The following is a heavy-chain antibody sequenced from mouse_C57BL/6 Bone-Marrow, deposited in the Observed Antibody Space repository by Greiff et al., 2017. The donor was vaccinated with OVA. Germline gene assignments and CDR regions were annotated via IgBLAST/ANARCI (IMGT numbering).Heavy chain of an antibody. V-gene: IGHV1-81*01. J-gene: IGHJ2*01. D-gene: IGHD2-12*01. CDR1: GYTFTSYG. Sequence: VKLVESGAELARPGASVKLSCKASGYTFTSYGISWVKQRTGQGLEWIGEIYPRSGNTYYNEKFKGKATLTADKSSSTAYMELRSLTSEDSAVYFCARDRRPWGFDYWGQGTTLTVSS. CDR3: ARDRRPWGFDY. CDR2: IYPRSGNT.